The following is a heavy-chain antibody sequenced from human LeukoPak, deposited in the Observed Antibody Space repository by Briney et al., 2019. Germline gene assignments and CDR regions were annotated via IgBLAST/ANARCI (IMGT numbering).Heavy chain of an antibody. CDR2: ISSSGSTI. CDR1: GFTFSSYE. J-gene: IGHJ6*02. V-gene: IGHV3-48*03. CDR3: ARDRLYLMVYAIEGDGMDV. D-gene: IGHD2-8*01. Sequence: GGSLRLSCAASGFTFSSYEMNWVRQAPGKGLEWVSYISSSGSTIYYADSVKGRFTISRDNAKNSLYLQMNSLRAEDTAAYYCARDRLYLMVYAIEGDGMDVWGQGTTVTVSS.